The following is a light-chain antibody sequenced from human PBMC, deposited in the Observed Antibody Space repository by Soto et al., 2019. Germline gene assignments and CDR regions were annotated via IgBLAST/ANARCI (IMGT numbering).Light chain of an antibody. CDR3: VLYMGSGISGV. CDR2: STN. Sequence: QTVETQEPSFSVSPGGTVTLTCGLSSGSVSTSYYPSWYQQTPGQAPRTLIYSTNTRSSGVPDRFSGSILGNKAALTITGAQADDESDYYCVLYMGSGISGVFGGGTKVTVL. J-gene: IGLJ3*02. CDR1: SGSVSTSYY. V-gene: IGLV8-61*01.